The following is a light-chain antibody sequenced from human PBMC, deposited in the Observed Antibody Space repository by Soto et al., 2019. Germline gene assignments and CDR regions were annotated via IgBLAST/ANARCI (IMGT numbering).Light chain of an antibody. CDR2: AAS. CDR3: QQRSNWWT. V-gene: IGKV1-39*01. CDR1: QDISNY. J-gene: IGKJ1*01. Sequence: DIQMTQSPSSLSASVGDRVTITFQASQDISNYLNWYQQKPGKAPKLLIYAASSLQSGVPSRFSGSGSGTDFTLTISSLEPEDFAVYYCQQRSNWWTFGQGTKVDIK.